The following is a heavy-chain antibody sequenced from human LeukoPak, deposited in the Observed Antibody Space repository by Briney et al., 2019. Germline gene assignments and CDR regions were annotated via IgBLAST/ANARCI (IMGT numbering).Heavy chain of an antibody. V-gene: IGHV3-48*02. Sequence: PGGSLRLSCAASGFTFSSYSMNWVRQAPGKGLEWVSYISSSSSTIYYADSVKGRFTISRDNAKNSLYLQMNSLRDEDTAVYYCARDFAHCSSTSCYYRGNWFDPWGQGTLVTVSS. CDR1: GFTFSSYS. J-gene: IGHJ5*02. CDR3: ARDFAHCSSTSCYYRGNWFDP. D-gene: IGHD2-2*01. CDR2: ISSSSSTI.